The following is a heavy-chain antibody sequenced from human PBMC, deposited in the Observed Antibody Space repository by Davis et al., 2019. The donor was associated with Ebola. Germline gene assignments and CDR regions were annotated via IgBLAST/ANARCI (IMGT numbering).Heavy chain of an antibody. V-gene: IGHV3-33*01. CDR2: IGYGGSNK. Sequence: GESLKISCAASGFSFSRYAMHWVRQAPGKGLEWVAIIGYGGSNKYYADSVKDRFTISRDNSKNTLYLQMDSLRAEDTAVYYCARDLGPGDYGDYPWGYYYYYYGMDVWGQGTTVTVSS. CDR1: GFSFSRYA. CDR3: ARDLGPGDYGDYPWGYYYYYYGMDV. D-gene: IGHD4-17*01. J-gene: IGHJ6*02.